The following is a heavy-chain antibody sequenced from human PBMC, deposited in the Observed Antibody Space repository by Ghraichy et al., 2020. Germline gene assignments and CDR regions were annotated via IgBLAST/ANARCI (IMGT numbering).Heavy chain of an antibody. D-gene: IGHD6-13*01. CDR2: ISYDGSNK. V-gene: IGHV3-30*18. Sequence: GGSLRLSCAASGFTFSTYGMHWVRQAPGKGLEWVAVISYDGSNKYYADSVKGRFTISRDNSKNTLYLQMNSLRAEDTAVYYCAKQVIAAAGPFDYWGQGTLVTVSS. J-gene: IGHJ4*02. CDR3: AKQVIAAAGPFDY. CDR1: GFTFSTYG.